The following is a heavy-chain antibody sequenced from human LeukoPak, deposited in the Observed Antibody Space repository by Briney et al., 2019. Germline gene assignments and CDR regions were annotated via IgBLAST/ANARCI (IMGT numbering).Heavy chain of an antibody. CDR3: ARASDIVYYFDY. CDR2: VNPSGGSS. D-gene: IGHD2-15*01. V-gene: IGHV1-46*01. J-gene: IGHJ4*02. CDR1: GYTFTSYY. Sequence: ASVKVPCKASGYTFTSYYMHWVRQAPGQGLEWMGIVNPSGGSSTYAQEFQGRVTMTRDTSTSTVYMELSSLRSEDTAVYYCARASDIVYYFDYWGQGTLVTVSS.